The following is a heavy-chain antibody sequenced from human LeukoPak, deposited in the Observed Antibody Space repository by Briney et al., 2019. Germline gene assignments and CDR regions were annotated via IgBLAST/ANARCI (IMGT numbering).Heavy chain of an antibody. Sequence: PGGSLRLSCAASGITFSSYDMTWVRQAPGKGLEWVSSISGSGGTTYYADSVKGRFTISRDNSKNTLYLQMNSLRAEDTAVYYCAKGFYDYVWGMIDYWGQGTLVTVSS. CDR2: ISGSGGTT. CDR1: GITFSSYD. CDR3: AKGFYDYVWGMIDY. V-gene: IGHV3-23*01. J-gene: IGHJ4*02. D-gene: IGHD3-16*01.